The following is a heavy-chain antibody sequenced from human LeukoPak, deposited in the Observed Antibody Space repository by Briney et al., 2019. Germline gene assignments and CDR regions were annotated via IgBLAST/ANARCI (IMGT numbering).Heavy chain of an antibody. V-gene: IGHV4-31*03. CDR1: GGSITTGNYY. D-gene: IGHD6-13*01. J-gene: IGHJ3*02. CDR3: ARTSYSSMGAFDI. CDR2: IYYSGST. Sequence: SRTLSLTCTVSGGSITTGNYYWNWIRQHPGKGLEWIGYIYYSGSTYYNPSLKSRLTISVDTSQSQFSLRLSSVTAADTAVYYCARTSYSSMGAFDIWGQGTMVTVSS.